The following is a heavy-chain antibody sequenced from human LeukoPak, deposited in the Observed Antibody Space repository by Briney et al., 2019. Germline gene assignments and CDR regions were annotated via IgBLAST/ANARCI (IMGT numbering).Heavy chain of an antibody. V-gene: IGHV3-23*01. J-gene: IGHJ4*02. CDR3: AKDKWQVAVEWELPATTSFDY. Sequence: GGSLRLSCAASGFTFSNYAMSWVRQAPGKGLEWVSTISGSGGSTYYADSVKGRFTISRDKSKNTLYLQMNSLRAEDTAVYYCAKDKWQVAVEWELPATTSFDYWGQGTLVTVSS. CDR2: ISGSGGST. D-gene: IGHD1-26*01. CDR1: GFTFSNYA.